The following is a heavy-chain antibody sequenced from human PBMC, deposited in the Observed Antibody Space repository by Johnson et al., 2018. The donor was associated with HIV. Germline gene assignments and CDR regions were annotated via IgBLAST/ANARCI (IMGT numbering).Heavy chain of an antibody. D-gene: IGHD6-6*01. CDR1: GFNFSDYY. CDR2: ISSSVTTI. Sequence: QVQLVESGGGLVQPGGSLRLSCAASGFNFSDYYMSWIRQAPGKGLEWVSYISSSVTTIYYAASVKGRFTISRDNDKNSLYLQMNSLRAEDTALYYCARERKNYLIAARGDAFDIWGQGTMVTVSS. CDR3: ARERKNYLIAARGDAFDI. V-gene: IGHV3-11*01. J-gene: IGHJ3*02.